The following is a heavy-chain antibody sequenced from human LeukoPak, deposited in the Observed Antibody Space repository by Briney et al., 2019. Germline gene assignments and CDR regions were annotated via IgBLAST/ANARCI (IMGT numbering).Heavy chain of an antibody. V-gene: IGHV1-2*02. CDR1: GYTFTGYY. Sequence: ASVKVSCKASGYTFTGYYMHWVRQAPGQGLEWMGWINPNSGGTNDAQKFQGRVTMTRDTSTSTAYMELRSPRSDDTAVYYCARFREQQLNWFDPWGQGTLVTVSS. CDR2: INPNSGGT. J-gene: IGHJ5*02. CDR3: ARFREQQLNWFDP. D-gene: IGHD6-13*01.